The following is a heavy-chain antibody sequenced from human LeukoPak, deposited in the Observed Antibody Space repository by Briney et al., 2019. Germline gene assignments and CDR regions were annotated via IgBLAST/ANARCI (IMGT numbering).Heavy chain of an antibody. CDR3: ARVQYSSGYYYVGGGFDY. V-gene: IGHV1-2*02. CDR2: INPNSGGT. J-gene: IGHJ4*02. Sequence: GASVKVSCKASGYTFTGYYMHWVRQAPGHALEWMGWINPNSGGTNYAQKFQGRVTMTRDTSISTAYMELSRLRSDDTAVYYCARVQYSSGYYYVGGGFDYWGQGTLVTVSS. D-gene: IGHD3-22*01. CDR1: GYTFTGYY.